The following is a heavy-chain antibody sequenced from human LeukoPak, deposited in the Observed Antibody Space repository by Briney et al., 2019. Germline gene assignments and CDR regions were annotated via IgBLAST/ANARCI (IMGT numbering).Heavy chain of an antibody. CDR2: ISSSSSYI. J-gene: IGHJ4*02. D-gene: IGHD6-6*01. CDR3: ARDAGRPYSSSSDVDY. CDR1: GFTFSSYS. V-gene: IGHV3-21*01. Sequence: GGSLRLYCAASGFTFSSYSMNRVRQAPGKGLEWVSSISSSSSYIYYADSVKGRFTISRDNAKNSLYLQMSSLRAEDTAVYYCARDAGRPYSSSSDVDYWGQGTLVTVSS.